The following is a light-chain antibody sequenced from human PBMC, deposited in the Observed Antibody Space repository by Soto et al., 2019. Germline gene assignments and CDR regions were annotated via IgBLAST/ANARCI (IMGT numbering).Light chain of an antibody. V-gene: IGKV1-39*01. CDR2: VAS. CDR3: QQRYSTPPT. Sequence: DIQMTQSPSSLSASVGDSVTITCRASQTISRYLNWYQQKPGKAPKFLIYVASTLQSGVPSRFNGSVSWTDFTLTITSLQPEDFATSFCQQRYSTPPTFGQGTHVDIK. CDR1: QTISRY. J-gene: IGKJ1*01.